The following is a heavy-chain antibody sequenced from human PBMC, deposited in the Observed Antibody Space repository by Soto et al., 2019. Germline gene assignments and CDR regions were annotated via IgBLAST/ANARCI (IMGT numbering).Heavy chain of an antibody. CDR1: GFPFRIYA. Sequence: EVQLLESGGELAQPGGSLRLSCEASGFPFRIYAMSWVRQAPGKGLEWVAIISGGGDTTYYADSVRGRFTVSRDNSRDILLLQMNSLRVEDTAIYYCARNPPRDVVAGPFSFDRWGQGRLVTVSS. V-gene: IGHV3-23*01. J-gene: IGHJ4*02. CDR2: ISGGGDTT. CDR3: ARNPPRDVVAGPFSFDR. D-gene: IGHD6-19*01.